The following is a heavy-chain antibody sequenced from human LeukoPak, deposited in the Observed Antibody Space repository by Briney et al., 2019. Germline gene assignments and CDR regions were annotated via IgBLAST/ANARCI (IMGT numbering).Heavy chain of an antibody. V-gene: IGHV1-69*06. Sequence: GASVKVSCKASGGTFSSYAISWVRQAPGQGLEWMGGIIPIFGTANYAQKFQGRVTITADKSTSTAYTELSSLRSEDTAVYYCARVGEYYYDSSGYPTDGVDYWGQGTLVTVSS. CDR1: GGTFSSYA. J-gene: IGHJ4*02. CDR3: ARVGEYYYDSSGYPTDGVDY. D-gene: IGHD3-22*01. CDR2: IIPIFGTA.